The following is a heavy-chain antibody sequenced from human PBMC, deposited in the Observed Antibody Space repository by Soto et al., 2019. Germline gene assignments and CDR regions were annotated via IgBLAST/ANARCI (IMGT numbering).Heavy chain of an antibody. CDR3: ARVRFGELLGYYYYGMDV. CDR2: IYYSGST. Sequence: KPSETLSLTCTVSGGSVSSGSYYWSWTRQPPGKGLEWIGYIYYSGSTNYNPSLKSRVTISVDTSKNQFSLKLSSVTAADTAVYYCARVRFGELLGYYYYGMDVWGQGTTVTVSS. J-gene: IGHJ6*02. V-gene: IGHV4-61*01. D-gene: IGHD3-10*01. CDR1: GGSVSSGSYY.